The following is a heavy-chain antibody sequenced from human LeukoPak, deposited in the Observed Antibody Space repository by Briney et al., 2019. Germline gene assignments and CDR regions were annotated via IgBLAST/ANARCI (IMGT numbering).Heavy chain of an antibody. CDR1: GGSFSGYY. CDR3: ARDLGITTRGYFDY. V-gene: IGHV4-34*01. D-gene: IGHD3-3*01. Sequence: SETLSLTCAVYGGSFSGYYWGWIRQPPGKGLGWIGSFYYSGITYYNPSLKSRVTISVDTSKNQFSLKLSSVTAADTAVYYCARDLGITTRGYFDYWGQGTLVTVSS. CDR2: FYYSGIT. J-gene: IGHJ4*02.